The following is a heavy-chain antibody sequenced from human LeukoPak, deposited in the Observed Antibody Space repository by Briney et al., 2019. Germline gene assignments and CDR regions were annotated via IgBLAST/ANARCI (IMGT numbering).Heavy chain of an antibody. V-gene: IGHV4-34*01. Sequence: SETLSLTCAVYGGSFSGYYWSWIRQPPGKGLEWIGEINHSGSTNYNPSLKSRVTISVDTSKNQFFLKLSSVTAADTAVYYCARGRRGDRGRGFDYWGQGTLVTVSS. J-gene: IGHJ4*02. CDR2: INHSGST. CDR3: ARGRRGDRGRGFDY. D-gene: IGHD3-10*01. CDR1: GGSFSGYY.